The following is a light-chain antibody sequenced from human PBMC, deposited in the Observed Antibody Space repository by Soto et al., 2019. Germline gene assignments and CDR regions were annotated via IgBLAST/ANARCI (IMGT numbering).Light chain of an antibody. Sequence: QSALTQPPSASGSPGQSVTISCTGTSSDVAGYNYVSWYQQHPGKAPKLIIYEVSERPSGVPDRFSGSKSGNTASLTVSGLQAEDEADYYCSSYAGNNIHYVFGTGTKVTVL. V-gene: IGLV2-8*01. J-gene: IGLJ1*01. CDR3: SSYAGNNIHYV. CDR1: SSDVAGYNY. CDR2: EVS.